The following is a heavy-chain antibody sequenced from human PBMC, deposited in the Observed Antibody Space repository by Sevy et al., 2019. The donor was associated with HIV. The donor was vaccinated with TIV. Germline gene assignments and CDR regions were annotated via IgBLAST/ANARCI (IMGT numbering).Heavy chain of an antibody. CDR1: GFTFSSYE. V-gene: IGHV3-48*03. J-gene: IGHJ4*02. CDR2: ISNSGTTI. Sequence: GGSLRLSCAASGFTFSSYEMNWVRQAPGKGLEWVSYISNSGTTISYSASVKGRFTISRDNDRNSLYLQMNSLRAEDTAVYYCARDLPPSATTVAHFDCWGQGTLVTVSS. CDR3: ARDLPPSATTVAHFDC. D-gene: IGHD4-17*01.